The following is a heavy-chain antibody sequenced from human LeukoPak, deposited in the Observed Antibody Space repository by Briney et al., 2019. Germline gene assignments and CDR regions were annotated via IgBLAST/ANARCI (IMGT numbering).Heavy chain of an antibody. CDR1: GGSISSYY. Sequence: KTSETLSLTCTVSGGSISSYYWNWIRQPPGKGLEWIGYVYYSGNTNYNPSLKSRVTISLDTSKNQFSLKLRSVTAADTAVYYCARDTRDAFDIWGQGTMVTVSS. CDR2: VYYSGNT. J-gene: IGHJ3*02. V-gene: IGHV4-59*01. CDR3: ARDTRDAFDI.